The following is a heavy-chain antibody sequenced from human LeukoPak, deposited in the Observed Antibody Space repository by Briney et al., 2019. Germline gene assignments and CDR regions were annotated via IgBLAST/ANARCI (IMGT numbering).Heavy chain of an antibody. CDR1: GFTFSSYG. D-gene: IGHD2-15*01. CDR3: AKEAVCSGGSCYNPYFDY. J-gene: IGHJ4*02. V-gene: IGHV3-30*18. CDR2: ISYDGSNK. Sequence: GGSLRLSCAASGFTFSSYGMHWVRQAPGKGLEWVAVISYDGSNKYYADSVKGRFTISRDNSKNTLYLQMNSLRAEDTAVYYCAKEAVCSGGSCYNPYFDYWGQGTLVTVSS.